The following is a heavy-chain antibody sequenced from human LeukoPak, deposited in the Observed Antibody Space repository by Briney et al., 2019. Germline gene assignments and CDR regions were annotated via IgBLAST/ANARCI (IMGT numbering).Heavy chain of an antibody. CDR1: GFTFSSYG. Sequence: GGSLRLSCAASGFTFSSYGMSWVRQAPGKGLEWVSAISGSGGSTYYADSVKGRFTISRDNSKNTLYLQMNRLRAEDTAVYYCAKATGIVVVGIDYWGQGTLVTVSS. V-gene: IGHV3-23*01. D-gene: IGHD3-22*01. CDR3: AKATGIVVVGIDY. J-gene: IGHJ4*02. CDR2: ISGSGGST.